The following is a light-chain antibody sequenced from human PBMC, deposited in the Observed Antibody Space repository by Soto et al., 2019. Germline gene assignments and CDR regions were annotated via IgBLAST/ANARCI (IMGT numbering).Light chain of an antibody. CDR1: QSIDNW. V-gene: IGKV1-5*01. J-gene: IGKJ3*01. Sequence: SPSAVSGKVRDRVTLTCRASQSIDNWLAWYQQKPGKAPRLLIYDASRLESGVPSRFSGSGSGTDFTLTITGLQPDDFAPYYCQQFEIFFSTFGPGTNVAI. CDR2: DAS. CDR3: QQFEIFFST.